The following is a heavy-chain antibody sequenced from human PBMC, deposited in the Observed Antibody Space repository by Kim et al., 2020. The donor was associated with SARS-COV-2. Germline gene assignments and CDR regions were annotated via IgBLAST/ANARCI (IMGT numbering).Heavy chain of an antibody. D-gene: IGHD2-15*01. V-gene: IGHV3-7*04. Sequence: KGRFTISRDNAKNSLYLQMNSLRAEDTAVYYCARGSNVVVVAATVPDFDYWGQGTLVTVSS. CDR3: ARGSNVVVVAATVPDFDY. J-gene: IGHJ4*02.